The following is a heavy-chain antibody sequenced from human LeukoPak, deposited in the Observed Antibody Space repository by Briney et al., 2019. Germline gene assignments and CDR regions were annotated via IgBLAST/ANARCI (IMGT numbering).Heavy chain of an antibody. V-gene: IGHV4-61*01. Sequence: SETLSLTCTVSGGSVSNGNFYWSWLRQPPGKALEWIGYIYYTGSAYYSPSLEGRVRISVDTSKNQFSVKLNSVTAADTAVYYCARFKESGTVTTYPYGMDVWGQGTTVTVSS. CDR3: ARFKESGTVTTYPYGMDV. CDR1: GGSVSNGNFY. CDR2: IYYTGSA. J-gene: IGHJ6*02. D-gene: IGHD4-11*01.